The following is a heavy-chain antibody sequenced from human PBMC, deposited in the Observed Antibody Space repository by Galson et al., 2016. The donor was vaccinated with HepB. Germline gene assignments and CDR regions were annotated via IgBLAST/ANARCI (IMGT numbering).Heavy chain of an antibody. CDR2: VWHDGSNI. J-gene: IGHJ4*02. Sequence: SLRLSCAASGFIFSDYGMHWVRQAPGKGLEWVAVVWHDGSNINYVDSVKGRFTISRDNFKNTLDLQMNSLRAEDTAVYYCAKETSNWGQYYFDYWGQGTLVGVSS. D-gene: IGHD3-16*01. V-gene: IGHV3-33*06. CDR1: GFIFSDYG. CDR3: AKETSNWGQYYFDY.